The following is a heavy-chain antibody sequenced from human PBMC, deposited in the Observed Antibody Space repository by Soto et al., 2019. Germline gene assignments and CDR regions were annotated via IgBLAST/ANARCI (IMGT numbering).Heavy chain of an antibody. J-gene: IGHJ2*01. CDR2: IYPRDSAT. CDR3: ARQYYHFWSGSYSGSSYFDL. Sequence: GESLKISCQGSGYSFSDYWIGWVRQMPGKGLEWMGIIYPRDSATEYSPSFQGHVTFSVDTSISTAFLQWNNLKASDTAIYYCARQYYHFWSGSYSGSSYFDLWGRGTLVTVSS. CDR1: GYSFSDYW. V-gene: IGHV5-51*01. D-gene: IGHD3-3*01.